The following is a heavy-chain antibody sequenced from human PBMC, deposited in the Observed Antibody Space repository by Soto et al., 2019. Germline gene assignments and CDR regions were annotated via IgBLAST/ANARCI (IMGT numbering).Heavy chain of an antibody. CDR3: ARGYGDYPT. V-gene: IGHV4-39*01. Sequence: SETLSLTCTVSGGSISSAIYYWGWIRQPPGKGLEWIGSIYYSGSTYYNPSLKSRVTISVDTSKNQFSLKLSSVTAADTAIYYCARGYGDYPTWGQGTPVTVSS. CDR2: IYYSGST. CDR1: GGSISSAIYY. J-gene: IGHJ5*02. D-gene: IGHD4-17*01.